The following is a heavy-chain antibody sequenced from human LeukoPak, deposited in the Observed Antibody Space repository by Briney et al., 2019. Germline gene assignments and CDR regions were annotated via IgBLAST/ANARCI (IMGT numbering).Heavy chain of an antibody. Sequence: SETLSLTCAVYGGSFSGYYWSWIRQPPGKGLEWIGEINHSGSTNYNPSLKSRVTISVDTSKNQFSLKLSSVTAADTAVYYCAKDFGGFGELFNWFDPWGQGTLVTVSS. V-gene: IGHV4-34*01. J-gene: IGHJ5*02. CDR2: INHSGST. D-gene: IGHD3-10*01. CDR3: AKDFGGFGELFNWFDP. CDR1: GGSFSGYY.